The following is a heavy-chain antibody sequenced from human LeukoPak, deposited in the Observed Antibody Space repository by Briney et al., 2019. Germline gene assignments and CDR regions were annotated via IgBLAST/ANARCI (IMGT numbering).Heavy chain of an antibody. CDR1: GDSVSSISVA. CDR2: TYYRSKWYY. CDR3: ALARSEYHYGMDV. J-gene: IGHJ6*02. Sequence: SQTLSLTCAISGDSVSSISVAWNWIRQSPSRGLEWLGRTYYRSKWYYEYAVSVKGRININPDPSKNQFSLQLNSVTPEDTAVYYCALARSEYHYGMDVWGQGTRSPSP. V-gene: IGHV6-1*01.